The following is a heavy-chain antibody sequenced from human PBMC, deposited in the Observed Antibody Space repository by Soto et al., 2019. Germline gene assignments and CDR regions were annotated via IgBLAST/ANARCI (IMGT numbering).Heavy chain of an antibody. CDR1: GFTFSSYA. Sequence: EVQLLESGGGLVQPGGSLRLSCAASGFTFSSYAMSWVRQAPGKGLEWVSAISGSGGSTYYADSVKGRFTISRDNSKNTLYLQMNSLRAEDTAVYYCAKDKPSGSYSVGDFDIWGQGTMVTVSS. CDR3: AKDKPSGSYSVGDFDI. V-gene: IGHV3-23*01. D-gene: IGHD1-26*01. J-gene: IGHJ3*02. CDR2: ISGSGGST.